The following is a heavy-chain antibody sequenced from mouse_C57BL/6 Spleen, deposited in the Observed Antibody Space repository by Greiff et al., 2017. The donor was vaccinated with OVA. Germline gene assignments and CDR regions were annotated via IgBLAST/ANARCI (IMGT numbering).Heavy chain of an antibody. CDR2: IRSKSSNYAT. D-gene: IGHD2-1*01. V-gene: IGHV10-3*01. Sequence: EVKVVESGGGLVQPKGSLKLSCAASGFTFNTYAMHWVRQAPGKGLEWVARIRSKSSNYATYYADSVKDRFTISRDDSQSMLYLQMNNLKTEDTAMYYCVREGMVTFYYAMDYWGQGTSVTVSS. J-gene: IGHJ4*01. CDR1: GFTFNTYA. CDR3: VREGMVTFYYAMDY.